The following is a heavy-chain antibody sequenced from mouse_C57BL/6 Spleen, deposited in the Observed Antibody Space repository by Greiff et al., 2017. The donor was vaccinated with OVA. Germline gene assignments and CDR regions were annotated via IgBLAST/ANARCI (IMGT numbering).Heavy chain of an antibody. CDR2: IYPRDGST. Sequence: QVQLQQSGPELVKPGASVKLSCKASGYTFTSYDINWVKQRPGQGLEWIGWIYPRDGSTKYNEKFKGKATLTVDTSSSTAYMELHSLTSEESAVYFCARRGYDGRRRAYYYAMDYWGQGTSVTVSS. J-gene: IGHJ4*01. CDR3: ARRGYDGRRRAYYYAMDY. CDR1: GYTFTSYD. V-gene: IGHV1-85*01. D-gene: IGHD2-14*01.